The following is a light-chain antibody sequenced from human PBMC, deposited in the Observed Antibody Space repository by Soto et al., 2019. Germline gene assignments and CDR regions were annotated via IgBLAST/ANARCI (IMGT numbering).Light chain of an antibody. CDR3: QQYGSSAWT. V-gene: IGKV3-20*01. CDR1: QSVSNSY. J-gene: IGKJ1*01. CDR2: GAS. Sequence: EIVLTQSPGTLSLSPGERATLSCRASQSVSNSYLAWYQQKPGQAPRLLFYGASSRATGIPDRFSGSGSGTDLSLTISRLEPEDFAVYYCQQYGSSAWTFGQGTKVDIK.